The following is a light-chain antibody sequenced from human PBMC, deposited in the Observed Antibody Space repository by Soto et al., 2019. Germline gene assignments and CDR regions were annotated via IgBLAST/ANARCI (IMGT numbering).Light chain of an antibody. J-gene: IGKJ4*01. CDR1: QSVSSSY. CDR3: QQYASSPLT. CDR2: GAS. Sequence: EIVLTQSPGTLSLSPGERATLSCRASQSVSSSYLAWYQQKPGQAPRLLIYGASSRATGIPDRFSGSGSGTDFTLTSSRLEHEVVALYYCQQYASSPLTFGGGTQVEIK. V-gene: IGKV3-20*01.